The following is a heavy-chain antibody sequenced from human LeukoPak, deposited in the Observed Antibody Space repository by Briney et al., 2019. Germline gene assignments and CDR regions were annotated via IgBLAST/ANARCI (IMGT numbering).Heavy chain of an antibody. J-gene: IGHJ4*02. D-gene: IGHD2-8*01. CDR3: ARARFSCTNGVCYKKGFDY. Sequence: GGSLRLSCAASGFTFSSYSMNWVRQAPGKGLEWVSSISSSSSYIYYADSVKGRFTISRDNAKNSLYLQMNSLRTEDTAVYYCARARFSCTNGVCYKKGFDYWGQGTLVTVSS. V-gene: IGHV3-21*01. CDR1: GFTFSSYS. CDR2: ISSSSSYI.